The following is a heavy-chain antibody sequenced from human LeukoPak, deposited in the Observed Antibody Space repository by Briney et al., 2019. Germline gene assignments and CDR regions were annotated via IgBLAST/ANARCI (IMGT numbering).Heavy chain of an antibody. CDR3: ARDQGTSGGWPAVGRMGYFDY. CDR1: GFIFSSSG. Sequence: GGPLRLSCAASGFIFSSSGMHWVRQPPGKGLEWVGIIWYDGSNKYYADSVKGRFTISRDNAKNTVYLQMNSLRVEDTAVYYCARDQGTSGGWPAVGRMGYFDYWGQGTLVTVSS. D-gene: IGHD2-8*01. J-gene: IGHJ4*02. CDR2: IWYDGSNK. V-gene: IGHV3-33*01.